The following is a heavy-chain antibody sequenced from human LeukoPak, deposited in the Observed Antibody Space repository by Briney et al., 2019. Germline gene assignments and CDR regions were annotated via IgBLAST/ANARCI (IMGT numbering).Heavy chain of an antibody. J-gene: IGHJ5*02. D-gene: IGHD6-13*01. CDR3: ARRGGHSWDVGNWFDP. CDR1: GESIRSTTF. CDR2: TSHAGIS. Sequence: SETLSLTCSVSGESIRSTTFWGWIRQSPGMGLEWIASTSHAGISYYNPSLSSRVTVSADSSKNQFSLRFSSVTAADTAVYYCARRGGHSWDVGNWFDPWGQGTPVTVSS. V-gene: IGHV4-39*01.